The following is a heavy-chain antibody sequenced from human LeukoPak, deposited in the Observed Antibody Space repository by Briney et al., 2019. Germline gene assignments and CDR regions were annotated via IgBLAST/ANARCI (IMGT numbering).Heavy chain of an antibody. CDR1: GFTFSSYA. V-gene: IGHV3-23*01. J-gene: IGHJ4*02. Sequence: GGSLRLSCAASGFTFSSYAMSWVRQAPGKGLEWVSAISGSGGSTYYADSVKGRFTISRDNSKNTLYLQMNSPRAEDTAVYYCANHRAARPSYYFDYWGQGTLVTVSS. D-gene: IGHD6-6*01. CDR3: ANHRAARPSYYFDY. CDR2: ISGSGGST.